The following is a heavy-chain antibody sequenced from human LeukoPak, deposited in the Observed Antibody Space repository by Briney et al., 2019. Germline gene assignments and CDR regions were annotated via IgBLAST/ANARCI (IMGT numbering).Heavy chain of an antibody. CDR1: GFTFSGSA. CDR3: FTGIFDY. V-gene: IGHV3-73*01. Sequence: GGSLRLSCAASGFTFSGSAMHWVRQASGKGLEWVGRIRSKANSYATAYAASVKGRFTISRDDSKNTAYLQMNSLKTGDTAVYYCFTGIFDYWGQGTLVTVSS. D-gene: IGHD6-13*01. J-gene: IGHJ4*02. CDR2: IRSKANSYAT.